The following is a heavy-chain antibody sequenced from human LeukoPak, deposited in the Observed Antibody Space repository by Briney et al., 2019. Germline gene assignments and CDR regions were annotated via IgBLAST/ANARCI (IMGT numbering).Heavy chain of an antibody. CDR2: IYSGGST. V-gene: IGHV3-66*01. J-gene: IGHJ4*02. Sequence: GGSLRLSCAASGFTFSSYWMSWVRQAPGKGLEWVSVIYSGGSTYYADSVKGRFTISRDNSKNTLYLQMNSLRAEDTAVYYCARAGSSGWNTAFDYWGQGTLVTVSS. D-gene: IGHD6-19*01. CDR1: GFTFSSYW. CDR3: ARAGSSGWNTAFDY.